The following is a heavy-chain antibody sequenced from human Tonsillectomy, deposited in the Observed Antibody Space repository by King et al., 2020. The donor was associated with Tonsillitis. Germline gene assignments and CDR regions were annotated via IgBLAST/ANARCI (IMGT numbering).Heavy chain of an antibody. V-gene: IGHV4-38-2*01. CDR3: ARNSYDVGTGYDLAINWLDH. CDR2: IFHSGST. J-gene: IGHJ5*02. D-gene: IGHD3-3*01. CDR1: GYSISSGYY. Sequence: PLPESGPGLVQPSEPLSLTCAVTGYSISSGYYWAWIRHPPGKGLEWIGNIFHSGSTYYNPSLESRVIISVDTAKNQFSLKMRSVTAADTAIYYCARNSYDVGTGYDLAINWLDHWGQGTRVTGSS.